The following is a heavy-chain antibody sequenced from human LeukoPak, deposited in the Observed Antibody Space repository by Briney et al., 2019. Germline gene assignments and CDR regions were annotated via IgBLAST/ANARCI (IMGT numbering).Heavy chain of an antibody. CDR1: GYSFTSYW. CDR3: VRRDITSRYVVWFDP. D-gene: IGHD2-2*01. Sequence: GEALKISSKGSGYSFTSYWIGWVRQMPGKGLELMGIIYPGDSDTRYSPSFQGQVTISADKSINTAYLQWSSLKASDTAIYYCVRRDITSRYVVWFDPWGQGTPVTVSS. CDR2: IYPGDSDT. J-gene: IGHJ5*02. V-gene: IGHV5-51*01.